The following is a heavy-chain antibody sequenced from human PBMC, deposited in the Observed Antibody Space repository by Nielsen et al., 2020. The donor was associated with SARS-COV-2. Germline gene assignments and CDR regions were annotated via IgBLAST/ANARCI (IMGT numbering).Heavy chain of an antibody. CDR2: INPNSGGT. V-gene: IGHV1-2*06. CDR1: GYTFTGYY. CDR3: ARDIYDYGDYTGGEYFQH. J-gene: IGHJ1*01. D-gene: IGHD4-17*01. Sequence: ASVKVSCKASGYTFTGYYMHWVRQAPGQGLEWMGRINPNSGGTNYAQKFQGRVTMTRDTSISTAYMELSRLRSDDTAVYYCARDIYDYGDYTGGEYFQHWGQGTLVTVSS.